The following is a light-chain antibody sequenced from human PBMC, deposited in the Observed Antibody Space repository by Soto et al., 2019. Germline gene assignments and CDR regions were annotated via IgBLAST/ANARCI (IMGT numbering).Light chain of an antibody. CDR3: QSFPTSPSGVVV. V-gene: IGLV1-40*01. J-gene: IGLJ2*01. Sequence: QSVLTQPPSMSGAPGQRVTISCTGSSSNIGAGYDVHWYQQHPGTAPKLLIFDNNNRPSGVPDRFSATKSDTSASLAITGLQAAAWADYSSQSFPTSPSGVVVFGGGTPLTVL. CDR1: SSNIGAGYD. CDR2: DNN.